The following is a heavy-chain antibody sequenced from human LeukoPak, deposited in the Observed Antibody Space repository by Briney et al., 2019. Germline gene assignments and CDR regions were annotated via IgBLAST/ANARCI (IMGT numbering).Heavy chain of an antibody. CDR1: GFTFSSYA. J-gene: IGHJ4*02. CDR3: AKDGFALKKSFDY. V-gene: IGHV3-23*01. D-gene: IGHD3-10*01. Sequence: GGSLRLSCAASGFTFSSYAMSWVRQAPGKGLEWVSAISGSGGSTYYADSVKGRFTISRDNSKDTLYLQTNSLRAEDTAVYYCAKDGFALKKSFDYWGQGTLVTVSS. CDR2: ISGSGGST.